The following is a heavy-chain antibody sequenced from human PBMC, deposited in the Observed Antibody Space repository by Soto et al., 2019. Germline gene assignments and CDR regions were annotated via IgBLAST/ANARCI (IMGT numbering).Heavy chain of an antibody. CDR2: IYHSGST. CDR1: GGSISSSNW. V-gene: IGHV4-4*02. CDR3: ARTNYYDSSGLGVDY. Sequence: PSETLSLTCAVSGGSISSSNWWSWVRQPPGKGLEWIGEIYHSGSTNYNPSLKSRVTISVDKSKNQFSLKLSSVTAADTAVYYCARTNYYDSSGLGVDYWGQGTLVTVSS. J-gene: IGHJ4*02. D-gene: IGHD3-22*01.